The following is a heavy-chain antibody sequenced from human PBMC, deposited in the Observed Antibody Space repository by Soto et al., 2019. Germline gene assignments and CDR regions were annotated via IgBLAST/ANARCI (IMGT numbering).Heavy chain of an antibody. CDR2: IYYSGST. D-gene: IGHD1-7*01. CDR1: GGSINSYX. J-gene: IGHJ5*02. CDR3: ARHISSGTNIAAIRSFDP. Sequence: QVQLQESGPGLVKPSETLSLTCTVSGGSINSYXXXWIRQPPGKGLEWIGYIYYSGSTNYNPSLKSRITISADTSKNQFSLKLSSVTAADTAVYYCARHISSGTNIAAIRSFDPWGQGTLVTVSS. V-gene: IGHV4-59*08.